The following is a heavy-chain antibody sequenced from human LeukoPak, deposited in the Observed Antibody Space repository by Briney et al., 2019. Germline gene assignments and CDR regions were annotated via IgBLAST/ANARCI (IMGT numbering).Heavy chain of an antibody. CDR2: ISSSSSTI. D-gene: IGHD5-24*01. V-gene: IGHV3-48*01. Sequence: GGSLRLSCAASGFTFSSYSMSWVRQAPGKGLEWVSYISSSSSTIYYADSVKGRFTISRDNAKNSLYLQMNSLRAEDTAVYYCASRRDGSHIDYWGQGTLVTVSS. CDR1: GFTFSSYS. J-gene: IGHJ4*02. CDR3: ASRRDGSHIDY.